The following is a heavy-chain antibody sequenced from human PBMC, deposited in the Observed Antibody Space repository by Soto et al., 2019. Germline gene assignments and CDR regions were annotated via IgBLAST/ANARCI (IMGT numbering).Heavy chain of an antibody. D-gene: IGHD4-17*01. CDR2: IYSGGST. J-gene: IGHJ2*01. Sequence: KGMEWLSVIYSGGSTYYAESVKGRFTISIDNSKNTLNLQMNALRVEDTAVYYYAYGDHRDLHSFPTRRSSDL. CDR3: AYGDHRDLHSFPTRRSSDL. V-gene: IGHV3-53*01.